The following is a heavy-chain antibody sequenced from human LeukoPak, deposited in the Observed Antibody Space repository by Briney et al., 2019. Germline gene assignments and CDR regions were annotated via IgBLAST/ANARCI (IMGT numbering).Heavy chain of an antibody. J-gene: IGHJ4*02. CDR2: IYYSRST. V-gene: IGHV4-59*08. Sequence: SETLSLTCTVSGGSISSYYWSWIRQPPGKGLEWIGYIYYSRSTNYNRSLKSRVTISVDTSKNQFSLKLSSVTAADTAVYYCARHAYYDSSGYYYVAPGAFDYWGQGTLVTVSS. CDR1: GGSISSYY. D-gene: IGHD3-22*01. CDR3: ARHAYYDSSGYYYVAPGAFDY.